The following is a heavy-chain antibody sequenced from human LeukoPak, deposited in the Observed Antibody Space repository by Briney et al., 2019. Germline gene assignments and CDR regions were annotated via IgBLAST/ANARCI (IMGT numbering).Heavy chain of an antibody. J-gene: IGHJ4*02. D-gene: IGHD4-23*01. V-gene: IGHV3-21*01. CDR1: GFTFSSYS. CDR3: ARDRRYGGNSFDY. Sequence: PGGSLRLSCAASGFTFSSYSMNWVRQAPGKGLEWVSSISSSSSYIYYADSVKGRFTISRDNAKNSLYLQMNSLRAEDTAVYYCARDRRYGGNSFDYWGQGTLVTVSS. CDR2: ISSSSSYI.